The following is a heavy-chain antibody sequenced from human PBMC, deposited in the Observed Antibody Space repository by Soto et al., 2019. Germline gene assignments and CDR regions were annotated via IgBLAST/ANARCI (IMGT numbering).Heavy chain of an antibody. D-gene: IGHD3-22*01. CDR3: ARGSTQSSITMIVVVSPLDYGMDV. CDR1: GFTFSSYW. J-gene: IGHJ6*02. V-gene: IGHV3-74*01. Sequence: GGSLRLSCAASGFTFSSYWRHWVRQAPGKGLVWVSRINSDGSSTSYADSVKGRFTISRDNAKNTLYLQMNSLRAEDTAVYYCARGSTQSSITMIVVVSPLDYGMDVRGQGTTVTLSS. CDR2: INSDGSST.